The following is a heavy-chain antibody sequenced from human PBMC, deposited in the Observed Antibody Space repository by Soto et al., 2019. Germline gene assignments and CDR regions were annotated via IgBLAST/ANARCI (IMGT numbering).Heavy chain of an antibody. CDR3: AKVDSSGYWPGVDY. CDR1: GVTFSSYA. CDR2: ISGSGGST. D-gene: IGHD3-22*01. Sequence: PGGSLRLACAASGVTFSSYAMSWVRQAPGKGLEWVSAISGSGGSTYYADSVKGRFTISRDNSKNTLYLQVNSLRAEDTAVYYCAKVDSSGYWPGVDYWGQGTLVTVSS. J-gene: IGHJ4*02. V-gene: IGHV3-23*01.